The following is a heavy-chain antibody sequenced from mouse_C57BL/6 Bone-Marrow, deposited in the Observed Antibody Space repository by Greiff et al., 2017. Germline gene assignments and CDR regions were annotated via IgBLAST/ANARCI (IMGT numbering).Heavy chain of an antibody. V-gene: IGHV1-85*01. CDR1: GYTFTSYD. Sequence: VQRVESGPELVKPGASVKLSCKASGYTFTSYDINWVKQRPGQGLEWIGWIYPRDGSTKYNEKFKGKATLTVDTSSSTAYMELHSLTSEDSAVYFCARLELDGSSGDWYFDVWGTGTTVTVSS. CDR2: IYPRDGST. CDR3: ARLELDGSSGDWYFDV. D-gene: IGHD1-1*01. J-gene: IGHJ1*03.